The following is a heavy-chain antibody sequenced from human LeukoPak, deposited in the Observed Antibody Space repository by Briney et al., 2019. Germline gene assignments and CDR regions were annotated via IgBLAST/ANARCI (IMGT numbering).Heavy chain of an antibody. CDR3: EGTYYYDSSDDY. V-gene: IGHV3-23*01. Sequence: SGGSLRLSCAASGFFRSYAMSWVRQAPGKGLEWVLAISGSGTSTYYADSVKGRFTISRDNSKNTLYLQMNSLRAEDTAVYYCEGTYYYDSSDDYWGQGTLVTVSP. CDR1: GFFRSYA. D-gene: IGHD3-22*01. CDR2: ISGSGTST. J-gene: IGHJ4*02.